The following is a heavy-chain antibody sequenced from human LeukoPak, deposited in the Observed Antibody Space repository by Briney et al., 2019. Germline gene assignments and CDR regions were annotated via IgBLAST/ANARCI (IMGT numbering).Heavy chain of an antibody. CDR3: AKDQSYSGYDSLDY. Sequence: PGGSLRLSCAASGFTVNSNYTSWVRQAPGKGLEWVSVIYSGGATYYADSVKVRFTISRDNSKNTLYLQMNSLRAEDTAVYYCAKDQSYSGYDSLDYWGQGTLATVSS. V-gene: IGHV3-53*05. CDR1: GFTVNSNY. D-gene: IGHD5-12*01. J-gene: IGHJ4*02. CDR2: IYSGGAT.